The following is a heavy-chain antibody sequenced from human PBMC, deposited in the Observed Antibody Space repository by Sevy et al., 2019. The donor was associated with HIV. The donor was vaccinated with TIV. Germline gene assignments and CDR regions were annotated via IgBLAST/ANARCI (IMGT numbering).Heavy chain of an antibody. CDR1: GFTFSNAW. CDR2: IKSKTDGGTT. D-gene: IGHD3-3*01. Sequence: LSLTCAASGFTFSNAWMSWVRQAPGKGLEWVGRIKSKTDGGTTDYAVPVKGKFTISRDDSKNTLYRQMNSLKTEDTAVYYCTTDGTHYDFWSGYRHDYYYYYGMDVWGQGTTVTVSS. V-gene: IGHV3-15*01. CDR3: TTDGTHYDFWSGYRHDYYYYYGMDV. J-gene: IGHJ6*02.